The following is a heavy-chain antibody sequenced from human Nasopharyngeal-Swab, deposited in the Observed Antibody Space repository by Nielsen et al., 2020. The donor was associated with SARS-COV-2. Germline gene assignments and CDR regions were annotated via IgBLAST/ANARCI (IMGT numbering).Heavy chain of an antibody. J-gene: IGHJ3*02. Sequence: ASVKVSCKASGYTFTSYDINWVRQATGQGLEWMGWMNPNSGNTGYAQKFQGRVTMTRNTSISTAYMELSSLRSEDTAVYYCARGHVLRYFDWLVKQINAFEIWGQGTMVTVSS. D-gene: IGHD3-9*01. CDR1: GYTFTSYD. CDR3: ARGHVLRYFDWLVKQINAFEI. V-gene: IGHV1-8*01. CDR2: MNPNSGNT.